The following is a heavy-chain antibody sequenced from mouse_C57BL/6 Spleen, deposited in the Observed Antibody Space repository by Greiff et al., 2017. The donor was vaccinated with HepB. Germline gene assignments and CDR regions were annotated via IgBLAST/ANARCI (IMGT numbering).Heavy chain of an antibody. CDR3: ARKRSSSYYFDY. V-gene: IGHV1-55*01. J-gene: IGHJ2*01. CDR2: IYPGSGST. Sequence: QVQLQQPGAELVKPGASVKMSCKASGYTFTSYWITWVKQRPGQGLEWIGDIYPGSGSTNYNEKLKSKATLTVDTSSITAYMQLSSLTSEDSSVYYCARKRSSSYYFDYWGQGTTLTVSS. CDR1: GYTFTSYW. D-gene: IGHD1-1*01.